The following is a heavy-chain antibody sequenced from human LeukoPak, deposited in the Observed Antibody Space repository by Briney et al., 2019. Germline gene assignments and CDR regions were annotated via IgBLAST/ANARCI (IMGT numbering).Heavy chain of an antibody. CDR1: GFTFSSYS. V-gene: IGHV3-21*01. D-gene: IGHD4-17*01. CDR2: ISSSSSYI. J-gene: IGHJ4*02. CDR3: ARDRDDYGDYEDY. Sequence: PGGSLRLSCAASGFTFSSYSMNWVRQAPGKGLEWVSSISSSSSYIYYADSVKGRFTISRDNAKNSLYLQMNSLRAEDTAVYYCARDRDDYGDYEDYWGQGTLVTVSS.